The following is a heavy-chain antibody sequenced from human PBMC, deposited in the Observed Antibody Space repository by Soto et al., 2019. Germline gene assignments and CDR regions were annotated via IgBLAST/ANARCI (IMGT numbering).Heavy chain of an antibody. V-gene: IGHV3-30-3*01. CDR3: AKAISGYNAPLDH. CDR1: GFTFSSYA. CDR2: ISYDGSNK. J-gene: IGHJ4*02. Sequence: LRLSCAASGFTFSSYAMHWVRQAPGKGLEWVAVISYDGSNKYYADSVKGRFTISRDNSKNTLYVQMNSLRAEDTAVYYCAKAISGYNAPLDHWGQGTRVTVSS. D-gene: IGHD1-20*01.